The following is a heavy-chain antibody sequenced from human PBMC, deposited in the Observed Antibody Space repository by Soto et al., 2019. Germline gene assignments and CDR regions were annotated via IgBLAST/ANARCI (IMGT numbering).Heavy chain of an antibody. Sequence: QVQLVESGGGVVQPGRSLRLSCAASGFTFSSYAMHWVRQAPGKGLEWVAVISYDGSNKYYADSVKGRFTISRDNSKNTLYLQMNSLRAEDTAVYYCARDPRPSITMIVVVITSWFDPWGQGTLVTVSS. CDR3: ARDPRPSITMIVVVITSWFDP. CDR2: ISYDGSNK. CDR1: GFTFSSYA. V-gene: IGHV3-30-3*01. J-gene: IGHJ5*02. D-gene: IGHD3-22*01.